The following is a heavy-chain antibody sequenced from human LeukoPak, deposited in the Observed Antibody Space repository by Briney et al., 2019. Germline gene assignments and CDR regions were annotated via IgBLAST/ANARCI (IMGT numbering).Heavy chain of an antibody. CDR2: IHYSGST. V-gene: IGHV4-59*01. CDR3: ARDISGSYLGGFDP. D-gene: IGHD1-26*01. J-gene: IGHJ5*02. CDR1: GASISSYY. Sequence: PSETLSLTCSVSGASISSYYWSWIRQTPGKGPEWIAYIHYSGSTNYNPSLKSRVTISIDTSKNQFSLKLSSVPAADTAVYYCARDISGSYLGGFDPWGQGTLVTVSS.